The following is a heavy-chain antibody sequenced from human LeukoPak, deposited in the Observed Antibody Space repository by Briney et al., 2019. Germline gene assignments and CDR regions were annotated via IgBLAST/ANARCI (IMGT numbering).Heavy chain of an antibody. CDR1: GFILSTYS. V-gene: IGHV3-21*04. J-gene: IGHJ4*02. CDR2: ISSSGKYI. CDR3: ATDYFDY. Sequence: PGGSLRLSCAASGFILSTYSMIWVRQAPGKGLEWVSSISSSGKYIYYADSVKGRFTISKDNAKNSLYLQMNSLRAEDTAVYYCATDYFDYWGQGTLVTVSS.